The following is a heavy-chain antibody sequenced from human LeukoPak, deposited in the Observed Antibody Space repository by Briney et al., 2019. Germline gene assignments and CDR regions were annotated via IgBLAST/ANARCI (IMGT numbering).Heavy chain of an antibody. Sequence: SETLSLTCTVSGGSISNYYWSWIRQPPGKGLEWIGYIYYSGSTNYNPSLKSRVTISVDTSKNQFSLKLSSVTAADTAVYYCARDYGDYGDAFDIWGQGTMVTVSS. CDR1: GGSISNYY. V-gene: IGHV4-59*12. D-gene: IGHD4-17*01. CDR3: ARDYGDYGDAFDI. CDR2: IYYSGST. J-gene: IGHJ3*02.